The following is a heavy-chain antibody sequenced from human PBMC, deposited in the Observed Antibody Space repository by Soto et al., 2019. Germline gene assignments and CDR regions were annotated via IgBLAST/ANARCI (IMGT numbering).Heavy chain of an antibody. V-gene: IGHV1-3*01. CDR1: AYTFTIYA. J-gene: IGHJ4*01. CDR2: INAGNGNT. D-gene: IGHD1-26*01. CDR3: ARDKWELLGDFDY. Sequence: SVKVSRKASAYTFTIYAMHGVRQAPGQRLEWMGWINAGNGNTKYSQKLHGRVTMTTDTSTSTAYMELRSLRSDDTAVYYCARDKWELLGDFDYWGYGTLVTVSS.